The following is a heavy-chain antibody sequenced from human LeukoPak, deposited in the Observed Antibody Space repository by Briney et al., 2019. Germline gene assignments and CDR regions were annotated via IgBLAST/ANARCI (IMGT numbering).Heavy chain of an antibody. CDR1: GYTFTSYD. CDR3: ARRHGRCSDGSCYYPDY. J-gene: IGHJ4*02. D-gene: IGHD2-15*01. V-gene: IGHV1-8*01. Sequence: ASVKVSCKASGYTFTSYDINWVRQAPGQGLEWMGWMNPNSGNTSYAQKFQGRVTMTRNSSIATAYMELSSLRSEDTAVYYCARRHGRCSDGSCYYPDYWGQGTLVTVSS. CDR2: MNPNSGNT.